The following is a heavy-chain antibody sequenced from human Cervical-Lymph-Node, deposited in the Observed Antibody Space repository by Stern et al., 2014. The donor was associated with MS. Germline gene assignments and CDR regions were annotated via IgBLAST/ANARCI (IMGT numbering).Heavy chain of an antibody. Sequence: EVQLEESGAEVKKPGESLKISCKGSGYSFSNFWIGWVRQMPGKGLEWMGIIYPGDSDTKYSPSFQGPVTISAAKSISPAYLQWSSLKASDTAIYYCAKTLSGGSRYFDLWGRGTLVTVSS. J-gene: IGHJ2*01. CDR3: AKTLSGGSRYFDL. CDR2: IYPGDSDT. CDR1: GYSFSNFW. D-gene: IGHD3-16*01. V-gene: IGHV5-51*03.